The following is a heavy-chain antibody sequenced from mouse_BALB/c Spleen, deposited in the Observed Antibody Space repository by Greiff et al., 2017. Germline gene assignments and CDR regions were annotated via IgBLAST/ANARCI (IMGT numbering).Heavy chain of an antibody. CDR3: ARGLGRAMDY. D-gene: IGHD4-1*01. V-gene: IGHV1S132*01. CDR1: GYTFTSYW. CDR2: IFPGTGTT. Sequence: VQLQQSGAELVKPGASVKLSCKTSGYTFTSYWIQWVKQRPGQGLGWIGEIFPGTGTTYYNEKFKGKATLTIDTSSSTAYMQLSSLTSEDSAVYFCARGLGRAMDYWGQGTSVTVSS. J-gene: IGHJ4*01.